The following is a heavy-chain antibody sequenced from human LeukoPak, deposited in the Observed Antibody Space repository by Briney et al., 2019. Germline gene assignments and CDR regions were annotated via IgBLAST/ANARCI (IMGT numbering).Heavy chain of an antibody. CDR3: ARLEDYYGMDV. J-gene: IGHJ6*02. V-gene: IGHV4-39*01. Sequence: SETLPLTCSVSGGSFSRDRYYWGWIRQPPGKGLEWIGSMFSSGSTYYNPSLKSRVTISVDTSKNQFSLKVNSVTAADTAVYYCARLEDYYGMDVWGQGTTVIVSS. CDR1: GGSFSRDRYY. CDR2: MFSSGST.